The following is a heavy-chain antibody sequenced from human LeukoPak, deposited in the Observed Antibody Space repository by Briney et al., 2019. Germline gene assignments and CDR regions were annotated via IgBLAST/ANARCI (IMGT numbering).Heavy chain of an antibody. V-gene: IGHV1-2*02. J-gene: IGHJ4*02. CDR1: GYTFTGYY. CDR2: INPNGGGT. CDR3: ASQASGIAVAGDDY. Sequence: ASVKVSCKASGYTFTGYYMHWVRQAPGQGLEWMGWINPNGGGTNYAQKFQGRVTMTRDTSISTAYMELSRLRSDDTAVYYCASQASGIAVAGDDYWGQGTLVTVSS. D-gene: IGHD6-19*01.